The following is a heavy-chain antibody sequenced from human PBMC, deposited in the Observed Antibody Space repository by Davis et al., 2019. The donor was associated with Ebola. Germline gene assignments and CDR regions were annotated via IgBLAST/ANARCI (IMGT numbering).Heavy chain of an antibody. Sequence: MPSETLSLTCAVYGGSFSGYYWSWIRQPPGKGLEWIGEINHSGSTNYNPSLKSRVTISVDTSKNQFSLKLSSVTAADTAVYYCARSLATYYYYYGMDVWGQGTTVTVSS. V-gene: IGHV4-34*01. D-gene: IGHD5-24*01. J-gene: IGHJ6*02. CDR3: ARSLATYYYYYGMDV. CDR1: GGSFSGYY. CDR2: INHSGST.